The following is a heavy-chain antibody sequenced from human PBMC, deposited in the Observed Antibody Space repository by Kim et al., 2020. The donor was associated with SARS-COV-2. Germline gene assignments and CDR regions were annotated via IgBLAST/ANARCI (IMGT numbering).Heavy chain of an antibody. D-gene: IGHD5-12*01. CDR1: GGTFSSYT. Sequence: SVKVSCKASGGTFSSYTISWVRQAPGQGLEWMGRIIPILGIANYAQKFQGRVTITADKSTSTAYMELSSLRSEDTAVYYCARGSDGYNFLLPHNQHFDYWGQGTLVTVSS. V-gene: IGHV1-69*02. CDR2: IIPILGIA. J-gene: IGHJ4*02. CDR3: ARGSDGYNFLLPHNQHFDY.